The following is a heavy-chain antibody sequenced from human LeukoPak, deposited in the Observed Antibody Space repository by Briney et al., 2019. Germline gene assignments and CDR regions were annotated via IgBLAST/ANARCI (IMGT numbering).Heavy chain of an antibody. CDR3: AKRGVVIRVILVGFHKEAYYFDS. D-gene: IGHD3-22*01. CDR1: GFTFRDHA. J-gene: IGHJ4*02. V-gene: IGHV3-23*01. Sequence: GGSLRLSCAVSGFTFRDHAMSWVRQAPGKGLEWVAGISGSGGSTNYADSVKGRFTVSRDNPKNTLFLQMNSLRAEDTAVYFCAKRGVVIRVILVGFHKEAYYFDSWGQGALVTVSS. CDR2: ISGSGGST.